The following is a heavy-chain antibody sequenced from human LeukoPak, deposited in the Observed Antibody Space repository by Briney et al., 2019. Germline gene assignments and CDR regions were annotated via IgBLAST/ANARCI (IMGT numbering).Heavy chain of an antibody. V-gene: IGHV1-18*01. Sequence: GASVKVSCKASGNTFTSYGISWVRQAPGQGLEWMGCICAYNGNTNYAQKLQGRVTMTTDTSTSTAYMELRSLRSDDTAVYYCARDLKSAAGTVLSGYWGQGTLVTVSS. CDR3: ARDLKSAAGTVLSGY. J-gene: IGHJ4*02. CDR2: ICAYNGNT. D-gene: IGHD6-13*01. CDR1: GNTFTSYG.